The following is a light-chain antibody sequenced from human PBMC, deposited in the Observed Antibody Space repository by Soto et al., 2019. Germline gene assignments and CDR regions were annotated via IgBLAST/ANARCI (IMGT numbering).Light chain of an antibody. CDR2: DAS. J-gene: IGKJ5*01. CDR3: QKGGG. CDR1: QSVSNH. Sequence: EIALTQATGTLSLSPEERDTLSCRASQSVSNHLGWYQQKPGQPPRLLIYDASNRANAIPARFSGSGSGTAVTLTIRGLEPVDCVVSYGQKGGGFGHWKRFEIK. V-gene: IGKV3-11*01.